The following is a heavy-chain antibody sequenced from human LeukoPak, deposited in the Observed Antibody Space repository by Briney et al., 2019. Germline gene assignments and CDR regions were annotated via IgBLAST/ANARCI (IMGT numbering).Heavy chain of an antibody. Sequence: SETLSLTCTVSGGSISGHYWIWIRQPPGKGLEWIGYIYHSGSTNYNPSLKSRVTISVDMSKNQFSLKLSSVTAADTAVYYCARDSPLRQLDFWGQGTLVTVSS. D-gene: IGHD3-10*01. CDR2: IYHSGST. CDR3: ARDSPLRQLDF. J-gene: IGHJ4*02. V-gene: IGHV4-59*11. CDR1: GGSISGHY.